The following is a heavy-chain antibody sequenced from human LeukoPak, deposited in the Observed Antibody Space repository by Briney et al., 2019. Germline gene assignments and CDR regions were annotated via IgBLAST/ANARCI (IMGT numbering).Heavy chain of an antibody. CDR3: STMDGRYYARFDY. D-gene: IGHD1-26*01. V-gene: IGHV3-15*07. CDR2: IKSNTDGETT. Sequence: PGGSLRLSCAASDFTFSKGWMSWVRQAPGKGLEWVGRIKSNTDGETTDYAAPVRGRFTISRDDSHNTLYLQMNGLKAEDTAVYYCSTMDGRYYARFDYWGQGTLVTVSS. CDR1: DFTFSKGW. J-gene: IGHJ4*02.